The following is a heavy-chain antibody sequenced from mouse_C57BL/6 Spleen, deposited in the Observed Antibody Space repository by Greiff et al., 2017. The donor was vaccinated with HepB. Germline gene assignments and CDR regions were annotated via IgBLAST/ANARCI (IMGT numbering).Heavy chain of an antibody. CDR3: AREYDFYYAMDY. CDR2: IRNKANGYTT. V-gene: IGHV7-3*01. J-gene: IGHJ4*01. D-gene: IGHD2-4*01. Sequence: EVQLVESGGGLVQPGGSLSLSCAASGFTFTDYYMSWVRQPPGKALEWLGFIRNKANGYTTEYSASVKGRFTISRDNSQSILYLQMNALRAEDSATYYCAREYDFYYAMDYWGQGTSVTVSS. CDR1: GFTFTDYY.